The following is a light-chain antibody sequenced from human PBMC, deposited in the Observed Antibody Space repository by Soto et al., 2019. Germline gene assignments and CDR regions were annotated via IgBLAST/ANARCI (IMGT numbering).Light chain of an antibody. J-gene: IGLJ1*01. V-gene: IGLV2-14*01. CDR1: SSDVGGYNY. Sequence: QSALTQPASVSGSPGQSITISCTGTSSDVGGYNYVSWYQHHPGKAPKLIIYEVTYRPSGVSYRFSASKSGNTASLTISGLQAEDEADYYCSSYTSSSTLGFGTGTKVTVL. CDR2: EVT. CDR3: SSYTSSSTLG.